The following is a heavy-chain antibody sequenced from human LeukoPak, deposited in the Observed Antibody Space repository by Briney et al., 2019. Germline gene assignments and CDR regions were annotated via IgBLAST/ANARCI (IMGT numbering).Heavy chain of an antibody. CDR3: AKRGAGYYFDY. CDR2: ITDSSGNT. CDR1: GFTFSSYA. J-gene: IGHJ4*02. D-gene: IGHD6-19*01. V-gene: IGHV3-23*01. Sequence: PGGSLRLSCAASGFTFSSYAMSWVRQAPGKGLVWVSTITDSSGNTFYADSVKGRFTISRDNSKNTLYLQVNSLRAEDTAVYYCAKRGAGYYFDYWGQGTLVTVSS.